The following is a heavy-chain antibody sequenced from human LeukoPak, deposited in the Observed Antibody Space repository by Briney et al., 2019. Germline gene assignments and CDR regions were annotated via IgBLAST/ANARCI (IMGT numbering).Heavy chain of an antibody. J-gene: IGHJ4*02. D-gene: IGHD6-19*01. V-gene: IGHV3-23*01. CDR3: ARDGHSSGPETFDY. CDR1: GFTFNSFA. CDR2: ISGSDGSS. Sequence: PGGSLRLSCAASGFTFNSFAMNWVRQAPGKGLEWVSSISGSDGSSHYADFVKGRFTISRDNSKNTLHLQMNSLRAEDTAVYYCARDGHSSGPETFDYWGQGTLVTVSS.